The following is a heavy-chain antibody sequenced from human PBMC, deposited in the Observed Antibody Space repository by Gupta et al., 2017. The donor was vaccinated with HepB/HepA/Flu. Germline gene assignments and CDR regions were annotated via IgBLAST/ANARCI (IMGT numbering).Heavy chain of an antibody. D-gene: IGHD6-19*01. Sequence: EVQLVESGGGLVKPGGSLRLSCAASEFTFNNAWLSWCRHAPGKGVDWVGRMKSKTDGGTTDYAAPVKGRFTISRDESKNTLYLQMNSLKTEDTAVYYGSTSYTSGWKGGVDYWGQGTLVTVSS. J-gene: IGHJ4*02. CDR3: STSYTSGWKGGVDY. CDR1: EFTFNNAW. CDR2: MKSKTDGGTT. V-gene: IGHV3-15*01.